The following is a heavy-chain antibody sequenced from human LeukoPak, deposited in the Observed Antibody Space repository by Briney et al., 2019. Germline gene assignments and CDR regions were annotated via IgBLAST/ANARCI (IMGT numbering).Heavy chain of an antibody. CDR3: ARDGPPIQLWPAGYFDY. CDR2: ISYDGSNK. D-gene: IGHD5-18*01. V-gene: IGHV3-30*04. Sequence: PGRSLRLSCAASGFTFSSYAMHWVRQAPGKGLECVAVISYDGSNKYYADSVKGRFTISRDNSKNTLYLQMNSLRAEDTAVYYCARDGPPIQLWPAGYFDYWGQGTLVTVSS. J-gene: IGHJ4*02. CDR1: GFTFSSYA.